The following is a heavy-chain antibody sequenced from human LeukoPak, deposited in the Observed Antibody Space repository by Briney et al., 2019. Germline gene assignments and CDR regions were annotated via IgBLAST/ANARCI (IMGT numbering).Heavy chain of an antibody. CDR2: ISHDVSTK. Sequence: GGPLTLFCSVSGHTFSIYAILGLRHATGKALEWGAVISHDVSTKYYADSVKGRFTISRENNKNTLYLQMDNLGAEDTAVYFCARAVVGKEDLDYWGQGTLVTVSS. CDR3: ARAVVGKEDLDY. J-gene: IGHJ4*02. CDR1: GHTFSIYA. D-gene: IGHD6-19*01. V-gene: IGHV3-30*16.